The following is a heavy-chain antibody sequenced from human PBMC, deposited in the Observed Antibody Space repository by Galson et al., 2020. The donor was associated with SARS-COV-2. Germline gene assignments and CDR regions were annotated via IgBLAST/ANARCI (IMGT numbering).Heavy chain of an antibody. Sequence: GGSLRLSCAASGFTFSSYSMNWVRQAPGKGLEWVSSISSSSSYINYADPVKGRFTISRDNAKNSLYLQMNSLRAEDTAVYYCARVVWYQLLSPSWGQGTLVTVSS. CDR1: GFTFSSYS. D-gene: IGHD2-2*01. J-gene: IGHJ4*02. V-gene: IGHV3-21*01. CDR3: ARVVWYQLLSPS. CDR2: ISSSSSYI.